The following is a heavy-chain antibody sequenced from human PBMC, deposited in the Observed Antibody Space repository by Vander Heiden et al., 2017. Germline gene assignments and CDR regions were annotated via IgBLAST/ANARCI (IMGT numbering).Heavy chain of an antibody. CDR3: AREVAVAGTPAYYYYGMDV. D-gene: IGHD6-19*01. V-gene: IGHV6-1*01. CDR1: GDSVPSNSAA. CDR2: TYYRSKWYN. Sequence: QVQLQQSGPGLVKPSQTLSLTCAISGDSVPSNSAAWNWIRQSPSRGLEWLGRTYYRSKWYNDYAVSVKSRITINPDTSKNQFSLQLNSVTPEDTAVYYCAREVAVAGTPAYYYYGMDVWGQGTTVTVSS. J-gene: IGHJ6*02.